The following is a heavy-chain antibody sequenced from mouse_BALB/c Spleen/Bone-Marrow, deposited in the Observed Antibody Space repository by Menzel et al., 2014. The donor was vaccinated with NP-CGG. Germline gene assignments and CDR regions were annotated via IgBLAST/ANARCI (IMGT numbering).Heavy chain of an antibody. V-gene: IGHV14-3*02. CDR2: IDPANGNT. CDR1: GFNIKDTY. J-gene: IGHJ3*01. Sequence: EVQLQQSGAELVKPGASVKLSRTASGFNIKDTYMHWVKQRPEQGLEWIGRIDPANGNTKYDPKFQGKATITADTSSNTAYLQLSSLTSEDTAVYYCALYHYGSSGFAYWGQGTPVTVSA. CDR3: ALYHYGSSGFAY. D-gene: IGHD1-1*01.